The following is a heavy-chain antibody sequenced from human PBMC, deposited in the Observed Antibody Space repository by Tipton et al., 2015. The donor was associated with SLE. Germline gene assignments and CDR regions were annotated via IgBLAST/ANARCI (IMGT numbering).Heavy chain of an antibody. D-gene: IGHD3-16*02. CDR1: GFTFTSSW. CDR3: ARGGGVITFGGVIASVGWFFDL. V-gene: IGHV3-74*01. J-gene: IGHJ2*01. Sequence: SLRLSCAASGFTFTSSWMHWVRQAPGKGLVWVSRINSDGSTTNYADSVQGRFTISRDNAKNTRYLQMSSLRAEATAVYYCARGGGVITFGGVIASVGWFFDLWGRGTLVTVSS. CDR2: INSDGSTT.